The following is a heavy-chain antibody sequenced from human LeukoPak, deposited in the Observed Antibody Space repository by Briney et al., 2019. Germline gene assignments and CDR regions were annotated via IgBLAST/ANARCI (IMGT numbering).Heavy chain of an antibody. Sequence: SVKVSCKASGGTFSSYAISWVRQAPGQGLEWMGGIIPIFGTANYAQKFQGRVTITTDESTSTAYMELSSLRSEDTAVYYCARYCSSTSCHPSYFDYWGQGTLVTVSS. D-gene: IGHD2-2*01. CDR3: ARYCSSTSCHPSYFDY. CDR1: GGTFSSYA. V-gene: IGHV1-69*05. CDR2: IIPIFGTA. J-gene: IGHJ4*02.